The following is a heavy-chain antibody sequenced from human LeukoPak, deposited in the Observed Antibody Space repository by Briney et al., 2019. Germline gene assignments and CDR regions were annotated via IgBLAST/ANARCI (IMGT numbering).Heavy chain of an antibody. V-gene: IGHV3-48*01. Sequence: PGGSLRLSCAASGFGFDSYPMNWVRQPPGKGMEWLSNVKTRGDPTSYADSVRGRFTISRDNAKKSLFLQINSLRVEDTAVYFCVRDVDYAFDYWGQGVLVIVSS. D-gene: IGHD4-17*01. J-gene: IGHJ4*02. CDR1: GFGFDSYP. CDR3: VRDVDYAFDY. CDR2: VKTRGDPT.